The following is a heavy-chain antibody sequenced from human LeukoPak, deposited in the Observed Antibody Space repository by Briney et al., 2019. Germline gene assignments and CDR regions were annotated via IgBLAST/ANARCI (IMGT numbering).Heavy chain of an antibody. CDR2: ISAYNGNT. CDR3: AREDRYCSSTSCYTVWFDP. J-gene: IGHJ5*02. Sequence: ASVKVSCKASGYTFTSYGISWVRQAPGQGLEWMGWISAYNGNTNYAQKLQGRVTMTTDTSTSTAYMELRSLRSDDTAVYYCAREDRYCSSTSCYTVWFDPWGQRTLVTVSS. D-gene: IGHD2-2*02. CDR1: GYTFTSYG. V-gene: IGHV1-18*01.